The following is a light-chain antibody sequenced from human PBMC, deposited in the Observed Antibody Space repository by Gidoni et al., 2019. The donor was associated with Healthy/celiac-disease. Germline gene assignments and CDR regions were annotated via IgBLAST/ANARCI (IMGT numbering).Light chain of an antibody. Sequence: QSALTQPPSASGSPGQSVTISCPGTSSDVGAYKYVSWYHQHPGKVPKLMIYEVSKRPSGVPDRFSGSKSGNTASLTVSGLQAEDEADYYCSSYAGSNNWVFGGGTKVTVL. CDR1: SSDVGAYKY. CDR2: EVS. CDR3: SSYAGSNNWV. J-gene: IGLJ3*02. V-gene: IGLV2-8*01.